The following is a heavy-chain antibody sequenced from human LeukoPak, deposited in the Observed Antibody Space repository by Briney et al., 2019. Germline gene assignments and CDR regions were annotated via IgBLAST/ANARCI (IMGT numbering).Heavy chain of an antibody. V-gene: IGHV3-7*01. J-gene: IGHJ4*02. Sequence: GGSLRLSCAASGFTFSSYWMSWVRQAPGKGLEWVANIKQNGSEKYYVDSVKGRFTISRDNAKNSLYLQMNSLRAEDTAVYYCARDSEVPAAILYFDYWGQGTLVTVSS. CDR3: ARDSEVPAAILYFDY. D-gene: IGHD2-2*02. CDR1: GFTFSSYW. CDR2: IKQNGSEK.